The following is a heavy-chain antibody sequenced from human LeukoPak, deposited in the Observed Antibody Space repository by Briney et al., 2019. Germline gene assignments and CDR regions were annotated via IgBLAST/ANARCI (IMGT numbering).Heavy chain of an antibody. V-gene: IGHV3-23*01. CDR1: GFTFSSYA. Sequence: GGSLRLSCAASGFTFSSYAMSWVRQAPGKGLEWVSAISGSGGSTYYADSVKGRFTISRDNSKNTLYLQMNSLRAEDTAVYYCAKCAGYDFWSGYSADAFDIWGQGTMVTVSS. D-gene: IGHD3-3*01. CDR2: ISGSGGST. J-gene: IGHJ3*02. CDR3: AKCAGYDFWSGYSADAFDI.